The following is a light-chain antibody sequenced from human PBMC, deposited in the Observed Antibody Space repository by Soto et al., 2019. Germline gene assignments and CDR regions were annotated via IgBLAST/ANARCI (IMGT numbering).Light chain of an antibody. J-gene: IGKJ1*01. V-gene: IGKV3-20*01. CDR1: QSVPSTY. Sequence: VLSQSPGRLSLSPGERATLSCRASQSVPSTYSAWYQQKSRPPRSLLISGTSSRATVTPGRFSGSAGAGVFTLTISRLEDEDFAVYFCQQFGNSPCTFGQGTKLDIK. CDR2: GTS. CDR3: QQFGNSPCT.